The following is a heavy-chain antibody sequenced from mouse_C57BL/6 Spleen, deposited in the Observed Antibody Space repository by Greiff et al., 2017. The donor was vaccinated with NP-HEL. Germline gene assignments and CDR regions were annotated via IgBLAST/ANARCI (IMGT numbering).Heavy chain of an antibody. Sequence: QVQLKQSGPELVKPGASVKISCKASGYAFSSSWMNWVKQRPGKGLEWIGRIYPGDGDTNYNGKFKGKATLTADKSSSTAYMQLSSLTSGDSSVYFCARTGTGYYFDYWGQGTTLTVSS. V-gene: IGHV1-82*01. J-gene: IGHJ2*01. CDR2: IYPGDGDT. CDR1: GYAFSSSW. D-gene: IGHD4-1*01. CDR3: ARTGTGYYFDY.